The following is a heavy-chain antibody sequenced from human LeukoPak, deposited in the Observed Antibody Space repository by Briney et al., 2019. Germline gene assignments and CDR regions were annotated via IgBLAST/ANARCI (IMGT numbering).Heavy chain of an antibody. CDR3: ARDATQLELQVDY. Sequence: GGSLRLSCAASGFTFSSYSMNWVRQAPGKGLEWVSSISSSSSYIYYADSVKGRFTISRDNAKNSLYLQMNSLRAEDTAVYYCARDATQLELQVDYWGQGTLVTVSS. CDR2: ISSSSSYI. V-gene: IGHV3-21*01. J-gene: IGHJ4*02. CDR1: GFTFSSYS. D-gene: IGHD1-7*01.